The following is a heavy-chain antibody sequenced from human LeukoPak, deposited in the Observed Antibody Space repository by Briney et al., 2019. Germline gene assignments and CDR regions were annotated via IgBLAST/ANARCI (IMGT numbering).Heavy chain of an antibody. CDR3: ARELPYSGITMVRRHYYYYYMDV. V-gene: IGHV3-11*04. J-gene: IGHJ6*03. D-gene: IGHD3-10*01. CDR2: ISSSGSTI. Sequence: PGGSLRLSCAASGFTFSDYYMSWIRQAPGKGLEWVSYISSSGSTIYYADSVKGRFTISRDNAKNSLYLQMNSLRAEDTAVYYCARELPYSGITMVRRHYYYYYMDVWGKGTTVTVSS. CDR1: GFTFSDYY.